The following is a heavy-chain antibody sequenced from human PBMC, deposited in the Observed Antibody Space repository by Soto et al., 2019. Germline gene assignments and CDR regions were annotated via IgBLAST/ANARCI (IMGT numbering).Heavy chain of an antibody. Sequence: GGSLRLSCAASGFTFSSYWLRWVRQAPWKGLEWVANIKPDGSEKYYVDSVKGRFTISRDNAKNSLYLQMNSLRAEDTAVYYCARWEGAGIEWFGYYYYGMDVWAQGTTVTVSS. CDR2: IKPDGSEK. CDR1: GFTFSSYW. CDR3: ARWEGAGIEWFGYYYYGMDV. V-gene: IGHV3-7*03. D-gene: IGHD3-3*01. J-gene: IGHJ6*02.